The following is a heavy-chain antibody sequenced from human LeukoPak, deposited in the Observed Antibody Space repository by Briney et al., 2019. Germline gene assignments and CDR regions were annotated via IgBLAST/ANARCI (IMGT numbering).Heavy chain of an antibody. D-gene: IGHD3-22*01. CDR2: MNPNSGNT. CDR1: GYTFTSYD. J-gene: IGHJ3*02. Sequence: ASVKVSCKASGYTFTSYDINWVRQATGQGLEWMGWMNPNSGNTGYAQKFQGRVTMTRNTSISTAYMELISLRSEDTAVYYCARGMINYYDSSGYDDAFDIWGQGTMVTVSS. CDR3: ARGMINYYDSSGYDDAFDI. V-gene: IGHV1-8*01.